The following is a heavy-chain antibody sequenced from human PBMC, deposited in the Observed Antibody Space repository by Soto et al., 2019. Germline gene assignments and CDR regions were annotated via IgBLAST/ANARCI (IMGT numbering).Heavy chain of an antibody. CDR3: AREDIGYCSGGSCSGGMDV. CDR2: ISYDGSNK. J-gene: IGHJ6*02. V-gene: IGHV3-30-3*01. D-gene: IGHD2-15*01. CDR1: GFTFSSYA. Sequence: GESLKISCAASGFTFSSYAMHWVRQAPGKGLEWVAVISYDGSNKYYADSVKGRFTISRDNSKNTLYLQMNSLRAEDTAVYYCAREDIGYCSGGSCSGGMDVWGQGTTVTVSS.